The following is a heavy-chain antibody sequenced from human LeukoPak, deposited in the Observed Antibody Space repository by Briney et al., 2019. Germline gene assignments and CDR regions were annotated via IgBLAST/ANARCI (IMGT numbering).Heavy chain of an antibody. D-gene: IGHD6-19*01. V-gene: IGHV3-23*01. Sequence: GGSLRLSCAASGFRFSSYAMSWVRQAPGKGLEWVSRISGSGATTYYADSVKGRFTISRDNSKNTLYLQMNSLRVEDTAVYYCARDFPGIAVAGTRPLDYWGQGTLVTVSS. CDR3: ARDFPGIAVAGTRPLDY. J-gene: IGHJ4*02. CDR2: ISGSGATT. CDR1: GFRFSSYA.